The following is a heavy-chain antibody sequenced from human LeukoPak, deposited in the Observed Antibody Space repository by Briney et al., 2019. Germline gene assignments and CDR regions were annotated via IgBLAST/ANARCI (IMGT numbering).Heavy chain of an antibody. CDR3: AKGITYYYDSSGPSAFDI. CDR1: GFTFSSYS. CDR2: ISSSSSYI. J-gene: IGHJ3*02. D-gene: IGHD3-22*01. V-gene: IGHV3-21*04. Sequence: PGGSLRLSCAASGFTFSSYSMNWVRQAPGKGLEWVSSISSSSSYIYYADSVKGRFTISRDNAKNSLYLQMNSLRAEDTALYYCAKGITYYYDSSGPSAFDIWGQGTMVTVSS.